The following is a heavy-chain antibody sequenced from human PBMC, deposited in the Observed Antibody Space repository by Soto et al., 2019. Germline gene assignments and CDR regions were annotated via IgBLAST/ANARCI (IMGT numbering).Heavy chain of an antibody. D-gene: IGHD6-19*01. J-gene: IGHJ4*02. CDR1: GYTFTSYA. Sequence: ASVKVSCKASGYTFTSYAMHWVRQAPGQRLEWMGWINAGNGNTKYSQKFQGRVTITRDTSASTAYMELSSLRSEDTAVYYCARARPYSSGWYYFDYWGQGTLVTVSS. V-gene: IGHV1-3*01. CDR2: INAGNGNT. CDR3: ARARPYSSGWYYFDY.